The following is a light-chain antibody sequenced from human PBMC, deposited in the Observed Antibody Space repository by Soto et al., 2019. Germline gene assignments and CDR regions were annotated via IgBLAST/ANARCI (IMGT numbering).Light chain of an antibody. CDR1: QSGTKY. V-gene: IGKV3-11*01. Sequence: EIVLTQSPATLSLSPGERATLSCRASQSGTKYLAWYQQKPGQAPRLLIYDTSNRATGIPARFSGSGSGTDFTLTISSLESEDSGIYYCQQRYNWLTFGGGTKVEIK. J-gene: IGKJ4*01. CDR2: DTS. CDR3: QQRYNWLT.